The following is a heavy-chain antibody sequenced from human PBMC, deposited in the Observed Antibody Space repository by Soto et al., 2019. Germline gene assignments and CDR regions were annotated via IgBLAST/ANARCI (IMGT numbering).Heavy chain of an antibody. J-gene: IGHJ4*02. Sequence: EVQLLESGGGLVQPGGSLRLSCAASGFTFSSYAMSWVRQAPGKGLEWVSAISGSGGSTYYADSVKGRFTISRDNSKITLYLKMNSLRAEDTAVYYCAKDPTVRGVIRFDYWGQGTLVTVSS. D-gene: IGHD3-10*01. CDR1: GFTFSSYA. V-gene: IGHV3-23*01. CDR2: ISGSGGST. CDR3: AKDPTVRGVIRFDY.